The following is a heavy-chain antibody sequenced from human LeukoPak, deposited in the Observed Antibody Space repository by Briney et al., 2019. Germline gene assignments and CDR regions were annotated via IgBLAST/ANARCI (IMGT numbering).Heavy chain of an antibody. CDR2: IQYDGSNK. CDR3: ARPPRGSSSLNWFDP. Sequence: PGGSLRLSCAASGFTFSTYGTHWVRQAPDKGLEWVAFIQYDGSNKYYADSVKGRFTISRDNSKNTLYLQMNSLRAEDTAVYYCARPPRGSSSLNWFDPWGQGTLVTVSS. CDR1: GFTFSTYG. V-gene: IGHV3-30*02. D-gene: IGHD6-6*01. J-gene: IGHJ5*02.